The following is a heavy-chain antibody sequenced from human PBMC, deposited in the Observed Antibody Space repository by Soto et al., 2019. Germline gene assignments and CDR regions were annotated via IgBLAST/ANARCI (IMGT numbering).Heavy chain of an antibody. D-gene: IGHD6-19*01. J-gene: IGHJ4*02. CDR2: MNPKSGNT. CDR3: ARQAGAVGYGY. Sequence: QVQLVQSGAEVKKPGASVKVSCKASGYTFTSYDINWVRQATGQGLEWMGWMNPKSGNTGYAQKFQGVVTVIRNTPIRTDYMERSSLGSGDMAVYYWARQAGAVGYGYWGQGTLVTVSS. CDR1: GYTFTSYD. V-gene: IGHV1-8*01.